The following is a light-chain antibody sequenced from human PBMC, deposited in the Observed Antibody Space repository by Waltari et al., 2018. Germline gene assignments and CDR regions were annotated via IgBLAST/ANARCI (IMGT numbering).Light chain of an antibody. J-gene: IGLJ1*01. CDR2: DLT. Sequence: QSALTQFASVSGSPGQSITISCTGTSSDVGGYNLVSWYQQHPGRAPKLIIYDLTKRPSGVSNRFSGSKSGNTASLTISGLQAEDEADYYCCSFAGSISVFTVFGTGTTVTVL. CDR3: CSFAGSISVFTV. CDR1: SSDVGGYNL. V-gene: IGLV2-23*02.